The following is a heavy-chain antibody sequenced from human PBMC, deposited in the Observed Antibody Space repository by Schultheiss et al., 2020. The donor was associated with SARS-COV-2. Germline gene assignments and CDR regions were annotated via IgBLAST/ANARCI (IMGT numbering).Heavy chain of an antibody. V-gene: IGHV3-74*01. CDR2: INSDGSST. CDR1: GFTFSSYW. J-gene: IGHJ6*03. D-gene: IGHD3-3*01. CDR3: AREVPIHYDFWSGYSGYYMDV. Sequence: GASLRLSCAASGFTFSSYWRHWVRQAPGKGLVWVSRINSDGSSTSYADSVKGRFTISRDNAKNTLYLQMNSLRAEDTAVYYCAREVPIHYDFWSGYSGYYMDVLPKGSTVTGSS.